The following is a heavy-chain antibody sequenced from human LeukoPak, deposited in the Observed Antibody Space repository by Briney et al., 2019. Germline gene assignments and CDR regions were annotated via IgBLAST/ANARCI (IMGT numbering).Heavy chain of an antibody. V-gene: IGHV1-69*06. CDR3: ASGRTDIVVVPATLRNDYFDY. CDR2: IMPMLGTA. Sequence: GASVKVSCKASGGTFSSYDISWVRQAPGQGLEWMGGIMPMLGTANYAQKFQGRVTITADKSTSTAYMELSSLRSEDTAVYYCASGRTDIVVVPATLRNDYFDYWGQGTLVTVSS. CDR1: GGTFSSYD. D-gene: IGHD2-2*01. J-gene: IGHJ4*02.